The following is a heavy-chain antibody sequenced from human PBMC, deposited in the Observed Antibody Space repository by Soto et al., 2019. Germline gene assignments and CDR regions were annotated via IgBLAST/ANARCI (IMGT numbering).Heavy chain of an antibody. D-gene: IGHD2-2*01. CDR3: ARGRRDIVVVPAARGPLMDV. J-gene: IGHJ6*03. Sequence: PSETLSLTCTVSGGSISSGGYYWSWIRQHPGKGLEWIGYINYSGSTNYNPSLKSRVTISVDTSKNQFSLKLSSVTAADTAVYYCARGRRDIVVVPAARGPLMDVWGKGTTVTVSS. CDR1: GGSISSGGYY. CDR2: INYSGST. V-gene: IGHV4-31*03.